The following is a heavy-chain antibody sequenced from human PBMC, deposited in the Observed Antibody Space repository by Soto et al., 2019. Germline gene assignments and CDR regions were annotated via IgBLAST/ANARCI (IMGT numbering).Heavy chain of an antibody. Sequence: ASVKASCKASGYTFTSYAMHWVRQAPGQRLEWMGWINAGNGNTKYSQKFQGRVTITRDTSASTAYMELSSLRSEDTAVYYCARGKLRFLEWLSSPYGMDVWGQGTTVTVSS. CDR3: ARGKLRFLEWLSSPYGMDV. D-gene: IGHD3-3*01. CDR2: INAGNGNT. V-gene: IGHV1-3*01. CDR1: GYTFTSYA. J-gene: IGHJ6*02.